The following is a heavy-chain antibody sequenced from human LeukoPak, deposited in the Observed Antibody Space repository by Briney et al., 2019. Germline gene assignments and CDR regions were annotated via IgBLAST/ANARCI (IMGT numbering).Heavy chain of an antibody. Sequence: GGSLRLSCAVSGFTVSSNYMNWVRQAPGKGLEWVSIIYSGGSTYYTDSVKGRFTISRDNYKNTLYLQMNGLRAEDTAVYYCARHDGGYGPFDYWGQGTLVTVSS. CDR3: ARHDGGYGPFDY. J-gene: IGHJ4*02. CDR1: GFTVSSNY. CDR2: IYSGGST. V-gene: IGHV3-53*01. D-gene: IGHD5-12*01.